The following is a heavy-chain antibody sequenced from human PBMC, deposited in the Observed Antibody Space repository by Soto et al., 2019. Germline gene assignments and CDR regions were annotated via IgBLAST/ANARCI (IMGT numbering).Heavy chain of an antibody. V-gene: IGHV3-21*01. CDR3: ARVYEYGGGDCCSGLDAFDI. CDR1: GFTFSSYS. J-gene: IGHJ3*02. Sequence: GGSLRLSCAASGFTFSSYSMNWVRQAPGKGLEWVSSISSSSSYIYYADSVKGRFTISRDNAKNSLYLQMNSLRAEDTAVYYCARVYEYGGGDCCSGLDAFDIWGQGTMVTVSS. D-gene: IGHD2-21*01. CDR2: ISSSSSYI.